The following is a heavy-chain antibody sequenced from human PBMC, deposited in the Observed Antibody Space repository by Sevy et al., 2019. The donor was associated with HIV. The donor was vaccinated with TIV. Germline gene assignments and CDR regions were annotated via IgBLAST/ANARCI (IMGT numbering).Heavy chain of an antibody. CDR3: AREGLGHIVVVTATSDAFDI. CDR2: ISYDGSNK. V-gene: IGHV3-30-3*01. D-gene: IGHD2-21*02. J-gene: IGHJ3*02. CDR1: GFTFSSYA. Sequence: GGSLRLSCAASGFTFSSYAMHWVRQAPGKGLEWVAVISYDGSNKYYADSVKGRFNISRDNAKNTLYRQMNRRRAEDTAVYYCAREGLGHIVVVTATSDAFDIWGQGTMVTVSS.